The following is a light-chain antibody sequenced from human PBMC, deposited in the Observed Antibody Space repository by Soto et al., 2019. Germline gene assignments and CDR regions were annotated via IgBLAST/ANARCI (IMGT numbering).Light chain of an antibody. Sequence: DIRLTQSPPSLSASVGGRVTISCRASQSISTYLMWYQQKPGKAPNLLIYGASGLQNGVPSRFTGSGSGTEFSLTISGLQPEDSGTYYCQQSSITPRSFGQGTKVDIK. CDR1: QSISTY. CDR3: QQSSITPRS. CDR2: GAS. J-gene: IGKJ1*01. V-gene: IGKV1-39*01.